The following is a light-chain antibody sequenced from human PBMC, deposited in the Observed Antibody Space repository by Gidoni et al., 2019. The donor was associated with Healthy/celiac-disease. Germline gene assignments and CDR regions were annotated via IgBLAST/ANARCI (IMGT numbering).Light chain of an antibody. Sequence: IVMTQSPLSLPVTPGEPASISCRSGQSLLHSNGYNYLDWYLQKPGQSPQLLIYLGSNRASRVPDRFSGSGSGTDFTLQISRVEAEDVGIYYCMQSRQSPFTFGPGTKVDIK. V-gene: IGKV2-28*01. J-gene: IGKJ3*01. CDR3: MQSRQSPFT. CDR2: LGS. CDR1: QSLLHSNGYNY.